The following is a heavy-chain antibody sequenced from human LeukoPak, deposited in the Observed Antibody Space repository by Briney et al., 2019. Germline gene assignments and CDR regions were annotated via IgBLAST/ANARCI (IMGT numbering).Heavy chain of an antibody. D-gene: IGHD6-6*01. CDR1: GYTFTSYY. Sequence: GASVKVSCKASGYTFTSYYMHWVRQAPGQGLEWMGIINPSGGSTSYAQKFQGRVTMTIDTSTSTAYMELRSLTSDDTAVYYCARERYASSSSDYWGQGTLVTVSS. J-gene: IGHJ4*02. CDR2: INPSGGST. CDR3: ARERYASSSSDY. V-gene: IGHV1-46*01.